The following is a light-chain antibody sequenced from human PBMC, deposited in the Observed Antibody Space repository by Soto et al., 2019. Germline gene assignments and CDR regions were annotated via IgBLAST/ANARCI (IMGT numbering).Light chain of an antibody. J-gene: IGKJ1*01. Sequence: DIQLTQSPSFLSASLGDRVTITCRASQGISSFLAWYQQKPGKAPNLLIYDASTLQSGVPSRFIGSGSGTEFTLTISSLLPDDFETYYCQQSYSNPQTFGQGTKVDIK. CDR2: DAS. CDR1: QGISSF. CDR3: QQSYSNPQT. V-gene: IGKV1-9*01.